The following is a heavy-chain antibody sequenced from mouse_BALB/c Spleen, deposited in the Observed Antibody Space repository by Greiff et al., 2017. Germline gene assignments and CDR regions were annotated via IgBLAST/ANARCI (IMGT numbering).Heavy chain of an antibody. Sequence: EVQGVESGGGLVQPGGSRKLSCAASGFTFSSFGMHWVRQAPEKGLEWVAYISSGSSTIYYADTVKGRFTISRDNPKNTLFLQMTSLRSEDTAMYYCARLGLAMDYWGQGTSVTVSS. CDR2: ISSGSSTI. V-gene: IGHV5-17*02. D-gene: IGHD4-1*01. CDR3: ARLGLAMDY. CDR1: GFTFSSFG. J-gene: IGHJ4*01.